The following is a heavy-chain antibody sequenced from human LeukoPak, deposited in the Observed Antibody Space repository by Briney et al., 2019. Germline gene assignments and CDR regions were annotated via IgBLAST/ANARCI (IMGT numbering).Heavy chain of an antibody. CDR1: GGSINSSDYY. CDR3: VRASVESGGAFDI. D-gene: IGHD2-15*01. V-gene: IGHV4-39*07. Sequence: SETLSLTCTVSGGSINSSDYYWGWIRQPPGKGLEWIGSIYYSGSTYYNPSLKSRVTISVDTSKNQFSLKLSSMIAADTAVYYCVRASVESGGAFDIWGQGTMVTVSS. J-gene: IGHJ3*02. CDR2: IYYSGST.